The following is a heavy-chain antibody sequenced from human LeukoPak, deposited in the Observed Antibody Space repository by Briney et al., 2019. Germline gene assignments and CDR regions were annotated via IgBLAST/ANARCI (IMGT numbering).Heavy chain of an antibody. CDR3: ARQSRYYYMDV. D-gene: IGHD5/OR15-5a*01. Sequence: GGSLRLSCAVSGITLSNYGMSWVRQAPGKGLEWVSSISSSSSYIYYADSVKGRFTISRGNAKNSLYLQMNSLRAEDTAVYYCARQSRYYYMDVWGKGTTVTVSS. J-gene: IGHJ6*03. CDR1: GITLSNYG. CDR2: ISSSSSYI. V-gene: IGHV3-21*01.